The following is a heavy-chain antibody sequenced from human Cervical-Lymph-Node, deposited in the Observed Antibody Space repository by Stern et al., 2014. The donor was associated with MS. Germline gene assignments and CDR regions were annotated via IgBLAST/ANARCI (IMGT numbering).Heavy chain of an antibody. Sequence: EVQLVESGGDLVQPGRSLRLSCAAFGFTFDDYAMPWVRQAPGKGLEWVAGISWNSGTIGYADAVKGRFTTSRGNAYSSLYLQMHSLRPEDTALYYCARDITGSSAYFAYWGQGTLVTVSS. CDR3: ARDITGSSAYFAY. V-gene: IGHV3-9*01. CDR1: GFTFDDYA. D-gene: IGHD1-14*01. CDR2: ISWNSGTI. J-gene: IGHJ4*02.